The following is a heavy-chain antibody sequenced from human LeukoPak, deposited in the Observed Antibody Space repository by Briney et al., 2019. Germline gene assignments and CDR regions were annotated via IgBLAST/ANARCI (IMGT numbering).Heavy chain of an antibody. D-gene: IGHD3-22*01. CDR3: TRGPSFTGGYYDSPTYYPYY. Sequence: GGSLRLSCTASAFTFGDYAMSWFRKAPGKGLEWVGFIRSKAYGGTTEIAASVKSKFNISRNDSKSIAYPQMNSLKTEDTAMYYLTRGPSFTGGYYDSPTYYPYYWGQGTLVTVPS. J-gene: IGHJ4*02. CDR2: IRSKAYGGTT. V-gene: IGHV3-49*03. CDR1: AFTFGDYA.